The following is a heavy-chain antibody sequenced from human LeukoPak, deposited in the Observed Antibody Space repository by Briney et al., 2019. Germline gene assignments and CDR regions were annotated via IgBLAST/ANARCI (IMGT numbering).Heavy chain of an antibody. J-gene: IGHJ6*03. CDR3: ARAGVDILTGYRYYYMDV. CDR2: LNPGGGSR. D-gene: IGHD3-9*01. CDR1: GYTFTNYY. Sequence: GASVKVSCKASGYTFTNYYLHWVRQAPGQGLEWMGILNPGGGSRNYAQKFQGRVTMTRDTSTSTAYMELRSLRSDDTAVYYCARAGVDILTGYRYYYMDVWGKGTTVTVSS. V-gene: IGHV1-46*01.